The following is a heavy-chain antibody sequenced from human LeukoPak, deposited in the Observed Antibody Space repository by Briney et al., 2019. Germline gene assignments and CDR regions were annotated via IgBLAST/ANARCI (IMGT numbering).Heavy chain of an antibody. CDR1: GVSLSDYY. CDR2: IRRGGGT. V-gene: IGHV4-34*01. D-gene: IGHD3/OR15-3a*01. CDR3: ARGPTWLGLVLRLALDI. J-gene: IGHJ3*02. Sequence: ADTLSLTCTVFGVSLSDYYWGWFRYPPGKGLEWMGDIRRGGGTKHNPSLESRLSMSLDTSNNPFFLNLPSVPAADPAVSFCARGPTWLGLVLRLALDIWGQGTMATVPS.